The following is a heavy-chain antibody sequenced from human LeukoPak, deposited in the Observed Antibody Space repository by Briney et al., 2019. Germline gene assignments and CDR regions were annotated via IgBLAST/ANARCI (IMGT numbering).Heavy chain of an antibody. D-gene: IGHD2-21*02. CDR2: IFYSGTT. Sequence: SETLSLTCTVSGGSINNFYRSWIRQPPGKGLEWLGFIFYSGTTNYNPSLESRVSMSVDTSRNQFSLNLRSLTAADTAVYYCARHPRGDSSNPPDSFDIWGQGTVVTVSS. V-gene: IGHV4-59*08. J-gene: IGHJ3*02. CDR1: GGSINNFY. CDR3: ARHPRGDSSNPPDSFDI.